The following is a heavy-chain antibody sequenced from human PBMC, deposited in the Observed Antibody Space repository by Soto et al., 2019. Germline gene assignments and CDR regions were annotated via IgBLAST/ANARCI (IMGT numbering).Heavy chain of an antibody. CDR3: ARDLLEQYYYDSSGYSY. J-gene: IGHJ4*02. V-gene: IGHV3-30-3*01. CDR2: ISYDGSNK. D-gene: IGHD3-22*01. Sequence: GGSLRLSCAASGFTFSSYAMHWVRQAPGKGLEWVAVISYDGSNKYYADSVKGRFTISRDNSKNTLYLQMNSLRAEDTAVYYCARDLLEQYYYDSSGYSYWGQGTLVTVSS. CDR1: GFTFSSYA.